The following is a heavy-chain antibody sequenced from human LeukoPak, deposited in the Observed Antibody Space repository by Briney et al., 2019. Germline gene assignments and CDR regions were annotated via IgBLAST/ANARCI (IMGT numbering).Heavy chain of an antibody. V-gene: IGHV3-23*01. CDR3: AIIRGVIDY. CDR1: GFTFSSYA. CDR2: ISGSGGST. Sequence: PGGSLRLSCAASGFTFSSYAMSWVRQAPGKGLEWVSVISGSGGSTYYADSVKGRFTISRDSSKNTLYLQMNSLRAEDTAVYYCAIIRGVIDYWGQGTLVTVPS. J-gene: IGHJ4*02. D-gene: IGHD2-21*01.